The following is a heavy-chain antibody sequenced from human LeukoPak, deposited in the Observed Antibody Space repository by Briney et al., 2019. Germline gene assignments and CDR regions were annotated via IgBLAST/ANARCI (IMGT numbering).Heavy chain of an antibody. CDR1: GYTFTSYY. J-gene: IGHJ4*02. Sequence: ASVKVSCKASGYTFTSYYMHWVRQAPGQGLEWMGIINPSGGSTSYAQKFQGRVTMTRDTSTSTVYMELSRLRSDDTAVYYCARDIIPDYYDSSGSNKFDYWGQGTLVTVSS. CDR3: ARDIIPDYYDSSGSNKFDY. D-gene: IGHD3-22*01. CDR2: INPSGGST. V-gene: IGHV1-46*01.